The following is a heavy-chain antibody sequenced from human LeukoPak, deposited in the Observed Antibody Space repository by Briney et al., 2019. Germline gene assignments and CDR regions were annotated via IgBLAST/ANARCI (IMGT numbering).Heavy chain of an antibody. J-gene: IGHJ4*02. CDR3: ARQLGYCSSTSCYADKVDY. CDR1: GCSISSSSYY. Sequence: SETLSLTCTVSGCSISSSSYYWGWLRQPPGKGLEWIGSIYYSGSTYYNPSLKSRVTISVDTSKNQFSLKLSSVTAADTAVYYCARQLGYCSSTSCYADKVDYWGQGTLVTVSS. D-gene: IGHD2-2*01. V-gene: IGHV4-39*01. CDR2: IYYSGST.